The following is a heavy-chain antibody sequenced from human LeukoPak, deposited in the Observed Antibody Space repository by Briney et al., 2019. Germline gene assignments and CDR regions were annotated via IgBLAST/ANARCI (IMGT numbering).Heavy chain of an antibody. CDR2: ISSSSSYI. D-gene: IGHD6-13*01. Sequence: GGSLRLSCAASGFTFSSYSMNWVRQAPGKGLEWVSSISSSSSYIYYADSVKGRFTISRDNAKNSLYLQMNSLRAEDTAVYCCARELIAAAGSPFDYWGQGTLVTVSS. CDR3: ARELIAAAGSPFDY. V-gene: IGHV3-21*01. J-gene: IGHJ4*02. CDR1: GFTFSSYS.